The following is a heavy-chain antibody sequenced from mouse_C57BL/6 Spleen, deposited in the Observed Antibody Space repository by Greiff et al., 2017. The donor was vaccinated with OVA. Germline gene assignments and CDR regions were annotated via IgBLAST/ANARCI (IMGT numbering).Heavy chain of an antibody. D-gene: IGHD1-1*01. CDR2: IYPRSGNT. V-gene: IGHV1-81*01. CDR1: GYTFTSYG. J-gene: IGHJ4*01. CDR3: ARPHYYGSSGFYAMDY. Sequence: VQLQQSGAELARPGASVKLSCKASGYTFTSYGISWVKQRTGQGLEWIGEIYPRSGNTYYNEKFKGKATLTADKSSSTAYMELRSLTSEDSAVYFCARPHYYGSSGFYAMDYWGQGTSVTVSS.